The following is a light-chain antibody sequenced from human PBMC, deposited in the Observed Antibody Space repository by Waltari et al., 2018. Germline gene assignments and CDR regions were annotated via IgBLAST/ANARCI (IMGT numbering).Light chain of an antibody. Sequence: SYDLTQPPSVSVSPGQTARLTCGGYNLATALVNWYRQKPPQAPVLVIHGNSERPSGIPERFSGSKSGTTATLTISGVEAGDEADYYCQVWDISSDHHVLFGGGTRLTVL. CDR2: GNS. V-gene: IGLV3-21*02. J-gene: IGLJ2*01. CDR3: QVWDISSDHHVL. CDR1: NLATAL.